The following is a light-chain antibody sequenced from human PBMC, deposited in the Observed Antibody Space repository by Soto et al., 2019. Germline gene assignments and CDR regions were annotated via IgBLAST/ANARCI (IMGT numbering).Light chain of an antibody. CDR3: QSYDSRLSAVV. Sequence: QSVLTQPPSVSGAPGQRVTISCTGSSSNIGSGYEVHWYQQLPGTAPKLLIYGNSNRPSGVPDRFSGSKSGTSASLAITGLQAEDEADYYCQSYDSRLSAVVFGGGTQLTVL. CDR1: SSNIGSGYE. J-gene: IGLJ2*01. CDR2: GNS. V-gene: IGLV1-40*01.